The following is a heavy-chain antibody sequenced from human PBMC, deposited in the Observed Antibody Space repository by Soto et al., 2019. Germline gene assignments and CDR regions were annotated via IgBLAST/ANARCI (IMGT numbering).Heavy chain of an antibody. J-gene: IGHJ5*02. V-gene: IGHV1-2*04. CDR1: GYTFTGYY. Sequence: ASVKVSCKASGYTFTGYYMHWVRQAPGQGLEWMGWINPNSGGTNYAQKFQGWVTMTRDTSISTAYMELSRLRSDDTAVYYCARAQNSSSSDSCWFDPWGQGTLVTVSS. D-gene: IGHD6-6*01. CDR2: INPNSGGT. CDR3: ARAQNSSSSDSCWFDP.